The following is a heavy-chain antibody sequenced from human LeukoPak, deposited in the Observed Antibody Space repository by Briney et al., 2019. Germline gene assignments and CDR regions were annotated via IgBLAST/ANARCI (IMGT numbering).Heavy chain of an antibody. CDR2: IQYDGSFK. J-gene: IGHJ6*03. Sequence: PGGSLRLSCSTSGFTFSFYGMHWVRQAPGKGLEWVAFIQYDGSFKFYADSVQGRFSISRDNAKNSLYLQMNSLSAEDTAVYYCAYTSGYDFSSYYYYYMDVWGKGTTVTVSS. CDR1: GFTFSFYG. CDR3: AYTSGYDFSSYYYYYMDV. D-gene: IGHD5-12*01. V-gene: IGHV3-30*02.